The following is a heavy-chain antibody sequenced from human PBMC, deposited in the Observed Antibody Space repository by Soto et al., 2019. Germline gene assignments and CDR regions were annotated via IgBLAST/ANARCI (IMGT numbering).Heavy chain of an antibody. J-gene: IGHJ4*02. CDR2: IIPIFGTA. Sequence: ASVKVCGKASGGTFSSYAISWVRQTPGQGLEWMGGIIPIFGTANYAQKFQGRVTITADESTSTAYMELSSLRSEDTAVYYCARSSVGYDILTGLDYWGQGTLVTVSS. CDR3: ARSSVGYDILTGLDY. CDR1: GGTFSSYA. D-gene: IGHD3-9*01. V-gene: IGHV1-69*13.